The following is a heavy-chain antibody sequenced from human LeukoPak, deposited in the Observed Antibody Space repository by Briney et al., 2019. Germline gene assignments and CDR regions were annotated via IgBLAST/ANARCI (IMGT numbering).Heavy chain of an antibody. J-gene: IGHJ5*02. D-gene: IGHD2-21*01. V-gene: IGHV3-23*01. CDR3: ARDNYSYRLDR. CDR1: GFTFSSYA. Sequence: GGSLRLSCAASGFTFSSYAMSWVRQAPGKGLEWVSAIGGSGGNIFYTDSVKGRFTISRDNSKNTLYLHMNSLRAEDTAIYYCARDNYSYRLDRWGQGTLVTVSS. CDR2: IGGSGGNI.